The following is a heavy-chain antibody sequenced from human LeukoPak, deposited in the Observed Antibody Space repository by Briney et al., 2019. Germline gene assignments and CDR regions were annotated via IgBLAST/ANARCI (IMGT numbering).Heavy chain of an antibody. CDR1: GFTFSSYA. V-gene: IGHV3-23*01. D-gene: IGHD3-10*01. J-gene: IGHJ4*02. CDR3: ARDFFGRALDN. Sequence: GGSLRLSCAASGFTFSSYAMTWVRQAPGKGLEWVPALSGSGDSTYYADSVKGRFTISRDNSKDTLFLQMNSLRAEDTAVYYCARDFFGRALDNWGQGILVTVSS. CDR2: LSGSGDST.